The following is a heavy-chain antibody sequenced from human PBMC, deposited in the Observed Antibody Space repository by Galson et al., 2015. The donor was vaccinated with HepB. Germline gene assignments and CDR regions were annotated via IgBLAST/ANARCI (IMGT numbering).Heavy chain of an antibody. J-gene: IGHJ5*01. CDR1: GFNFRRHR. D-gene: IGHD6-19*01. CDR3: ARESVAAINWFDS. CDR2: ITNDASSA. Sequence: SLRLSCAASGFNFRRHRMYWVRQAPGKGLVWVSRITNDASSAAQADSVKGRFTISRDNVKNTLFLQMNSLRAEDTALYYCARESVAAINWFDSWGQGTLVTVSS. V-gene: IGHV3-74*01.